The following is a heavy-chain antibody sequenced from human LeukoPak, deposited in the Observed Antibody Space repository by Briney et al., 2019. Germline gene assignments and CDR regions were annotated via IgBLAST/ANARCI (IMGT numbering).Heavy chain of an antibody. CDR3: ARIDGSGYSVY. D-gene: IGHD3-22*01. CDR2: INSDGSYT. V-gene: IGHV3-64*04. CDR1: GFTFSLYA. Sequence: PGGSLRLSYSASGFTFSLYAMHWVRQAPGKGLEYVSAINSDGSYTYYADSVKGRFTISRDNSKNTLYLQMNSLRAEDTAVYYCARIDGSGYSVYWGQGTLVTVSS. J-gene: IGHJ4*02.